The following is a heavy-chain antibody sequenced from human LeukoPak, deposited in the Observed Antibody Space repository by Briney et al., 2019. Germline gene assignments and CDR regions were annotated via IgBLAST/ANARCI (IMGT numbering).Heavy chain of an antibody. Sequence: ASVKVSCKASGYTFTSYGISWVRQAPGQGLEWMGWISAYNGNTNYAQKLQGRVTMTTDTSTSTAYMELRSLRSEDTAVYYCARDQSMGYYYDSSGYGLFDYWGQGTLVTVSS. CDR2: ISAYNGNT. J-gene: IGHJ4*02. V-gene: IGHV1-18*01. CDR1: GYTFTSYG. D-gene: IGHD3-22*01. CDR3: ARDQSMGYYYDSSGYGLFDY.